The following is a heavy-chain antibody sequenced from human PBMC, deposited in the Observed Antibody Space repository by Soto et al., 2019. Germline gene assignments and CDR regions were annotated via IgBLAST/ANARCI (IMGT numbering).Heavy chain of an antibody. CDR3: ARRYYYDSSGYYASVGAFDI. CDR2: IDPSDSYT. V-gene: IGHV5-10-1*01. CDR1: GDSFTSYW. J-gene: IGHJ3*02. D-gene: IGHD3-22*01. Sequence: PGESLKISCKGSGDSFTSYWISWVRQMPGKGLEWMGRIDPSDSYTNYSPSFQGHVTISADKSISTAYLQWSSLKASDTAMYYCARRYYYDSSGYYASVGAFDIWGQGTMVTVSS.